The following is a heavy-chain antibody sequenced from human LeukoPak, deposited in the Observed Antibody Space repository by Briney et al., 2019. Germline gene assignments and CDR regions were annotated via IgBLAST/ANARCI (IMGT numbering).Heavy chain of an antibody. J-gene: IGHJ4*02. CDR3: ASPHCSGGSCYDLPLDY. CDR2: IYHTGSI. V-gene: IGHV4-38-2*01. Sequence: SETLSLTCAVSGYPISSSYFWGWIRQPPGKGLEWIGSIYHTGSIYYNPSLKSRVTVSVDRSKNQFSLRLNSVTAADTAVYYRASPHCSGGSCYDLPLDYWGQGALVTVSS. CDR1: GYPISSSYF. D-gene: IGHD2-15*01.